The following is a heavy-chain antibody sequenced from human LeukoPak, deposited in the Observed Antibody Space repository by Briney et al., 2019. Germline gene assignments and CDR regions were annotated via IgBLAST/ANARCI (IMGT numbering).Heavy chain of an antibody. D-gene: IGHD3-22*01. CDR3: ARGGHYYDSSGYPFNY. Sequence: PSETLSLTCAVYGGSFSGYYWSWIRQPPGKGLEWIGEINHSGSTNYNPSLKSRVTISVDTSKNQFSLKLSSVTAADTAVYYCARGGHYYDSSGYPFNYWGQGTLVTVSS. CDR1: GGSFSGYY. V-gene: IGHV4-34*01. CDR2: INHSGST. J-gene: IGHJ4*02.